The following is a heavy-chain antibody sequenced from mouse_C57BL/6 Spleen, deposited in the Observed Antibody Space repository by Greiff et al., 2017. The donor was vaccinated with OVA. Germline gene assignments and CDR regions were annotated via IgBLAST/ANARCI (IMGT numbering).Heavy chain of an antibody. CDR3: ALLLRFGSDY. V-gene: IGHV1-69*01. CDR2: IDPSDSYT. CDR1: GYTFTSYW. D-gene: IGHD1-1*01. J-gene: IGHJ2*01. Sequence: QVQLKQPGAELVMPGASVKLSCKASGYTFTSYWMHWVKQRPGQGLEWIGEIDPSDSYTNYNQKFKGKSTLTVDKSSSTAYMQLSSLTSEDSAVYYCALLLRFGSDYWGQGTTLTVSS.